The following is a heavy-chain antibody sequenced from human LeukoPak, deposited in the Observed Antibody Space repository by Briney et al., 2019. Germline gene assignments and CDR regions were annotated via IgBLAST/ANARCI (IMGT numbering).Heavy chain of an antibody. CDR1: GFTFSSYS. D-gene: IGHD6-13*01. V-gene: IGHV3-21*01. CDR3: VKEYAATGTRTPDY. J-gene: IGHJ4*02. Sequence: GGSLRLSCAASGFTFSSYSMNWVRQAPGKGLEWVSSISSSSSYIYYADSVKGRFTISRDNAKNSLYLQMNSLRAEDTAVYYCVKEYAATGTRTPDYWGQGTLVTVSS. CDR2: ISSSSSYI.